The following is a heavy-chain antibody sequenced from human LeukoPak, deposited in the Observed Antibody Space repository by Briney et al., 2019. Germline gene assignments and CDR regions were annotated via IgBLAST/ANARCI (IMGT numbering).Heavy chain of an antibody. CDR3: ARHGVEMATINY. V-gene: IGHV4-39*01. Sequence: SETLSLTCTVSGGSISSSSYYWGWIRQPPGKGLEWIGSIYYSGSTYYNPSLKSRDTISVDTSKNQFSLKLSSVTAADTAVYYCARHGVEMATINYWGQGTLVTVSS. D-gene: IGHD5-24*01. J-gene: IGHJ4*02. CDR1: GGSISSSSYY. CDR2: IYYSGST.